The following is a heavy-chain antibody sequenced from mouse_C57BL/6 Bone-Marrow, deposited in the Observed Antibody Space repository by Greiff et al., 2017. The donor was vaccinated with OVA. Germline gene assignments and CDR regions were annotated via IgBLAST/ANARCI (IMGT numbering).Heavy chain of an antibody. CDR3: TVPHYYGSSYWYFDV. CDR2: IRLKSDNYAT. J-gene: IGHJ1*03. Sequence: EVKVVESGGGLGQPGGSMKLSCVASGFTFSNYWMNWVRQSPEKGLEWVAQIRLKSDNYATHYAESVKGRFTISRDDSKSSVYLQMNNLRAEDTGIYYCTVPHYYGSSYWYFDVWGTGTTVTVSS. V-gene: IGHV6-3*01. D-gene: IGHD1-1*01. CDR1: GFTFSNYW.